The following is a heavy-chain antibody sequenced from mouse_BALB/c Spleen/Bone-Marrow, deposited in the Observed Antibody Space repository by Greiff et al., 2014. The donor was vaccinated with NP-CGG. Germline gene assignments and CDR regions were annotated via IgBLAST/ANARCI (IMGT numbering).Heavy chain of an antibody. CDR3: ARHNYRYDDYAMDY. V-gene: IGHV5-2*01. D-gene: IGHD2-14*01. J-gene: IGHJ4*01. Sequence: EVQRVESGGGLVQPGESLKLSCESNEYEFPSHDMSWVRKTPEKRLELVAAINSDGGSTYYPDTMERRFIISRDNTKKTPYLQMSSLRSEDTALYYCARHNYRYDDYAMDYWGQGTSVTVSS. CDR2: INSDGGST. CDR1: EYEFPSHD.